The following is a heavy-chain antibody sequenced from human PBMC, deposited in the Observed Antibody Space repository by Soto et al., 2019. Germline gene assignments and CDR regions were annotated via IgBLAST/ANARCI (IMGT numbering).Heavy chain of an antibody. J-gene: IGHJ6*02. CDR3: AKEVGYDFWSGYYWRPSYYGMDV. CDR2: ISYDGSNK. V-gene: IGHV3-30*18. D-gene: IGHD3-3*01. CDR1: GFTVSSNY. Sequence: GGSLRLSCAASGFTVSSNYMSWVRQAPGKGLEWVAVISYDGSNKYYADSVKGRFTISRDNSKNTLYLQMNSLRAEDTAVYYCAKEVGYDFWSGYYWRPSYYGMDVWGQGTTVTVSS.